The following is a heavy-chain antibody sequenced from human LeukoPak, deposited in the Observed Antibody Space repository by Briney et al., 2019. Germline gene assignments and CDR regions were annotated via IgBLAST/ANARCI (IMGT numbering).Heavy chain of an antibody. Sequence: GGSLRLSCAASGFSFSNYNMNWVRQAPGKGLEWVSSITSSSTYIYYADSVKGRFTISRDNAKNSLFLQMNSLRAEDTAVYYCARDHHHRLWDSYYYYMDVWGKGTTVTISS. CDR2: ITSSSTYI. CDR1: GFSFSNYN. D-gene: IGHD1-14*01. CDR3: ARDHHHRLWDSYYYYMDV. V-gene: IGHV3-21*01. J-gene: IGHJ6*03.